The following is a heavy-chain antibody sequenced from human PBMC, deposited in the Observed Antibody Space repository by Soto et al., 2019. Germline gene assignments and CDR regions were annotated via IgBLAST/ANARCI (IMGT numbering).Heavy chain of an antibody. CDR2: TYYSGST. D-gene: IGHD1-1*01. Sequence: PSETLSLTCTVSGGSVSSGSYYWSWIRQPPGKGLEWIGYTYYSGSTNYNPSLKSRVTISVDTSKNQFSLKLSSVTAADTAVYYCARDQLEGNWFDPWGQGTLVTVSS. V-gene: IGHV4-61*01. CDR3: ARDQLEGNWFDP. J-gene: IGHJ5*02. CDR1: GGSVSSGSYY.